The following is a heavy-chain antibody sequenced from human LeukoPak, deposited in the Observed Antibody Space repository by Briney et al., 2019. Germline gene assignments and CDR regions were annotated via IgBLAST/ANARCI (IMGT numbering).Heavy chain of an antibody. CDR2: IIPIFGTA. Sequence: ASVKVSCKASGGTFSSYAISWVRQAPGQRLEWMGGIIPIFGTANYAQKFQGRVTITADESTSTAYMELSSLRSEDTAVYYCASQAFWSGYDRYYYGMDVWGQGTTVTVSS. CDR3: ASQAFWSGYDRYYYGMDV. J-gene: IGHJ6*02. D-gene: IGHD3-3*01. CDR1: GGTFSSYA. V-gene: IGHV1-69*13.